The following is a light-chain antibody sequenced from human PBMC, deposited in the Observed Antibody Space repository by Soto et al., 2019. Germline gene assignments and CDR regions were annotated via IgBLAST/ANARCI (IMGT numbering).Light chain of an antibody. V-gene: IGKV1-5*03. J-gene: IGKJ4*01. CDR3: QQYNTFLT. Sequence: DIQLPQSPTTLSASVGDRVTITCRASHSIIKWLAWYQQTPGKAPKLLIYEASSLQSGVPSRFSGSGSGTEFTRTISSLQPDDFATYYCQQYNTFLTFGGGTKVEIK. CDR1: HSIIKW. CDR2: EAS.